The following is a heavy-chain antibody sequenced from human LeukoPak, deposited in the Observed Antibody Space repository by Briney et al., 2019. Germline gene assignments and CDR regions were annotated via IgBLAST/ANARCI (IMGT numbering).Heavy chain of an antibody. V-gene: IGHV3-23*01. CDR2: ISGSGGST. J-gene: IGHJ4*02. D-gene: IGHD6-19*01. CDR3: AKVAGDSSAWYTGSYFDY. CDR1: GFTFSSYA. Sequence: GGSLRLSCSVSGFTFSSYAMSWVRQAPGKGLERVSVISGSGGSTYYTDSVKGRFTISRDNSKITLYLQMNSLRAEDTAVYYCAKVAGDSSAWYTGSYFDYWGQGTLVTVSS.